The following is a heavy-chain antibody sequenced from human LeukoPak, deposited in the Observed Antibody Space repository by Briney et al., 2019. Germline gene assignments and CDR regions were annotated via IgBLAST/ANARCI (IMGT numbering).Heavy chain of an antibody. Sequence: PSETLSLTCAIYGGPFSGKYWSWIRQPPGKGLELIAEIIHTGSTNYNPSLKSRVTMSVDTSKNQFSLKLSSVTAADTAVYYCARAYSSGWYNLAIDYWGQGTLVTVSS. V-gene: IGHV4-34*10. CDR3: ARAYSSGWYNLAIDY. CDR1: GGPFSGKY. J-gene: IGHJ4*02. CDR2: IIHTGST. D-gene: IGHD6-19*01.